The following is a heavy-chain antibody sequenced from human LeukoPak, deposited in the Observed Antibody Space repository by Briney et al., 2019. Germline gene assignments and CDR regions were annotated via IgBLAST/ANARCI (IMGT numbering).Heavy chain of an antibody. D-gene: IGHD5-12*01. CDR1: GGTFSIDA. CDR3: EREEPRLGIKWWFDP. J-gene: IGHJ5*02. CDR2: VIPIFGTA. V-gene: IGHV1-69*05. Sequence: SVKVSFKASGGTFSIDASSWVRQAPGQGLEWMGGVIPIFGTANYAQKFQGRVTISMDESTSTAYMELSSLRSEDTAVYYCEREEPRLGIKWWFDPWGQGTLVTVSS.